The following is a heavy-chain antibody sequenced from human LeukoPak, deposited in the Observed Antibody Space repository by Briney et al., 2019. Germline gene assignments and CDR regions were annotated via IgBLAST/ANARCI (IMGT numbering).Heavy chain of an antibody. Sequence: GGSLRLSCTASGFAFDEYGMSWVRQVPGKGLEWVSGINWSGGSTGYADPLRGRFTISGENAKNSVYIQMDSLRAEDPALYYCARAPITSPFYFDSWGQGTLVTVSS. CDR2: INWSGGST. J-gene: IGHJ4*02. D-gene: IGHD2-2*01. CDR3: ARAPITSPFYFDS. CDR1: GFAFDEYG. V-gene: IGHV3-20*04.